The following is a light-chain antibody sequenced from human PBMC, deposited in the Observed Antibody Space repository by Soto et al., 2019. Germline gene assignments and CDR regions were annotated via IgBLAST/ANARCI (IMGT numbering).Light chain of an antibody. J-gene: IGLJ1*01. CDR3: SSFTSSYTFV. CDR1: SSDVGGYKY. CDR2: EVS. V-gene: IGLV2-14*01. Sequence: QSVLTQPAAVSGSPGQSIAISCTGTSSDVGGYKYVSWYQQHPGKAPKLLISEVSNRPSGVSDRFSGSKSGNTASLTISGLQAEDEADYYCSSFTSSYTFVFGLGTKVTVL.